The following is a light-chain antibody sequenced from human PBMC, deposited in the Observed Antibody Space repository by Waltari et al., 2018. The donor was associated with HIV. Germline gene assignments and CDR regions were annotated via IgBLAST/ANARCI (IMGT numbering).Light chain of an antibody. V-gene: IGLV1-51*02. CDR3: GTWDSSLSAWV. J-gene: IGLJ3*02. CDR1: TSNIGNNF. CDR2: ENK. Sequence: QSVLTQPPSVSAAPGQKVTISCSGSTSNIGNNFVSWHQQLPGTAPKLLTYENKKRPSGIPDRLAGAKSGTSATLGTTGLRTGDEADYYCGTWDSSLSAWVFGGGTTLTVL.